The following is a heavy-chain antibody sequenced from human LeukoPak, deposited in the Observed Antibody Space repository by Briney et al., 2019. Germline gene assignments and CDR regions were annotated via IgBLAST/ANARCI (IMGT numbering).Heavy chain of an antibody. D-gene: IGHD1-26*01. CDR3: AKDPKSIVGATTGYYFDY. V-gene: IGHV3-23*01. CDR1: GFTFSSYG. Sequence: GGSLRLSCAASGFTFSSYGMSWVRQAPGKGLEWVSAISGSGGSTYYADSVKGRFTISRDNSKNTLYLQMNSLRAEDTAVYYCAKDPKSIVGATTGYYFDYWGQGTLVTVSS. CDR2: ISGSGGST. J-gene: IGHJ4*02.